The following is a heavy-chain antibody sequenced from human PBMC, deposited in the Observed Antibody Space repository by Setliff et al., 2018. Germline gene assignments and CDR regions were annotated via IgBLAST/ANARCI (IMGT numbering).Heavy chain of an antibody. CDR3: VKDMAGSYFDGRFDY. CDR2: IDTSSTWI. CDR1: GFSFTTYT. D-gene: IGHD1-26*01. J-gene: IGHJ4*02. V-gene: IGHV3-21*04. Sequence: GGSLRLSCAASGFSFTTYTMNWIRQAPGQGLEWVSSIDTSSTWIYYADSVKGRFTISRDNAENSLSLQMNSLRVEDTALYYCVKDMAGSYFDGRFDYWGPGTLVTVSS.